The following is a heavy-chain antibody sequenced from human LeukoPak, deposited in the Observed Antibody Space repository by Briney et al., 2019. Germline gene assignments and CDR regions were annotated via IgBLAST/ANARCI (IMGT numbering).Heavy chain of an antibody. Sequence: GSLRLSCAASGFNFSSYGMSWVRQAPGKGLEWIGSIYHSGSTYYNPSLKSRVTISLDTSKNQFSLKLSSVTAADTAVYFCARDSNWRPLGTTNYWGQGTLVTVSS. CDR3: ARDSNWRPLGTTNY. J-gene: IGHJ4*02. V-gene: IGHV4-38-2*02. CDR1: GFNFSSYG. CDR2: IYHSGST. D-gene: IGHD1-7*01.